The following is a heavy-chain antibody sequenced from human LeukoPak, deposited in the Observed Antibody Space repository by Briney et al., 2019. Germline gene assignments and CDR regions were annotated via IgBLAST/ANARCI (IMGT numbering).Heavy chain of an antibody. CDR2: VYYSGST. D-gene: IGHD5-18*01. CDR3: ARDQGYSYGYSYFYYYMDV. CDR1: GGSISSYY. V-gene: IGHV4-59*01. Sequence: PSETLSLTCSVSGGSISSYYWSWIRPPPRKGLDWMGCVYYSGSTNYNPSLKSRVTISVDTSKNQFSLKLSSVTAADTAVYYCARDQGYSYGYSYFYYYMDVWGKGTTVTVSS. J-gene: IGHJ6*03.